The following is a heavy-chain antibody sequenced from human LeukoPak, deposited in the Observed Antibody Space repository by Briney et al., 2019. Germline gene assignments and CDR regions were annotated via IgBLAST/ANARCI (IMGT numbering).Heavy chain of an antibody. V-gene: IGHV3-7*01. CDR3: ARVELLWFGELLSTRPDAFDI. Sequence: GGSLRLSCAASGFTFSSYWMSWVRQAPGKGLEWVANIKQDGSEKYYVDSVKGRFTISRDNAKNSLYLQMNSLRAEDTAVYYCARVELLWFGELLSTRPDAFDIWGQGTMVTVPS. CDR2: IKQDGSEK. J-gene: IGHJ3*02. D-gene: IGHD3-10*01. CDR1: GFTFSSYW.